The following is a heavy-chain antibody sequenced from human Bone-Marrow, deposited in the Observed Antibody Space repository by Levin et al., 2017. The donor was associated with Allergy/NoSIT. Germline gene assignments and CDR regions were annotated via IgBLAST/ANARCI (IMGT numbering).Heavy chain of an antibody. CDR2: IYYSGST. D-gene: IGHD1-26*01. CDR1: GGSISSYY. V-gene: IGHV4-59*01. CDR3: AGYSGSYNY. Sequence: GSLRLSCTVSGGSISSYYWSWIRQPPGKGLEWIGYIYYSGSTNYNPSLKSRVTISVDTSKNQFSLKLSSVTAADTAVYYCAGYSGSYNYWGQGTLVTVSS. J-gene: IGHJ4*02.